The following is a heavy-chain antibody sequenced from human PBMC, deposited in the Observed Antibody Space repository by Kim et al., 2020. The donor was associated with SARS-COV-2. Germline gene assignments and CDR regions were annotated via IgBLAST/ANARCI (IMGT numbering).Heavy chain of an antibody. V-gene: IGHV2-5*02. J-gene: IGHJ4*02. CDR1: GFSLSTSGVG. CDR3: AHSRIRRGNMIVVADISFDS. CDR2: IYWDDDK. Sequence: SGPTLVKPTQTLTLTCTFSGFSLSTSGVGVGWIRQPPGKALEWLALIYWDDDKRYSPSLKSRLTITKDTSKNQVVLTMTNMDPVDTATYYCAHSRIRRGNMIVVADISFDSWGQGTLVTVSS. D-gene: IGHD3-22*01.